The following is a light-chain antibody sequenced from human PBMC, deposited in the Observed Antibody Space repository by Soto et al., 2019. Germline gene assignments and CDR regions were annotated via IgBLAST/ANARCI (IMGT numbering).Light chain of an antibody. CDR1: QSISSN. V-gene: IGKV1-39*01. J-gene: IGKJ1*01. CDR2: AAS. CDR3: QQYNNWPSDRT. Sequence: DIQMTQSPPSLSASVGDRVTITCRASQSISSNLNWYQQKPGKAPKFLIYAASSLQSGVPSRFSGSGSGTDFTLTISSLQSEDFAIYFCQQYNNWPSDRTFGQGTKVEIK.